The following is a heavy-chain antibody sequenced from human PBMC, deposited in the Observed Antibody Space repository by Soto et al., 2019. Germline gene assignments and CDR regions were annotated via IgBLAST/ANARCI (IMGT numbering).Heavy chain of an antibody. CDR2: IGTAGDT. Sequence: GGSLRLSCAASGFTFSSYDMHWVRQATGKGLEWVSAIGTAGDTYYPGSVKGRFTISRENAKNSLYLQMNSLRAEDTAVYYCASGRITMVRGVSDYGMDVWGQGTTVTVSS. CDR3: ASGRITMVRGVSDYGMDV. D-gene: IGHD3-10*01. J-gene: IGHJ6*02. V-gene: IGHV3-13*01. CDR1: GFTFSSYD.